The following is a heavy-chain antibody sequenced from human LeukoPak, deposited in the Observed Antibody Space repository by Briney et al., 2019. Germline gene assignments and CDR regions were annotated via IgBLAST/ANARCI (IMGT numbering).Heavy chain of an antibody. D-gene: IGHD5-24*01. V-gene: IGHV4-39*07. CDR1: GGSISSSSYY. J-gene: IGHJ6*02. CDR2: IYYSGST. CDR3: ARDRTGGYNWSYYYYYGMDV. Sequence: SETLSLTCTVSGGSISSSSYYWGWIRQPPGKGLEWIGSIYYSGSTYYNPSLKSRVTISVDTSKNQFSLKLSSVTAADTAVYYCARDRTGGYNWSYYYYYGMDVWGQGTTVTVSS.